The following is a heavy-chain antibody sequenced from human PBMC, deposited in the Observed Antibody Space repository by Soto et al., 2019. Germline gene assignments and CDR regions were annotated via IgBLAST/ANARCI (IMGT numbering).Heavy chain of an antibody. CDR3: ARGDYYYDSSGYYNDIDY. CDR1: GYTFTSYD. D-gene: IGHD3-22*01. CDR2: INPSGGST. Sequence: ASVKVSCKASGYTFTSYDMHWVRQAPGQGLEWMGIINPSGGSTSYAQKFQGRVTMTRDTSTSTVYMELSSLRSEDTAVHYCARGDYYYDSSGYYNDIDYWGQGTLVTVSS. V-gene: IGHV1-46*01. J-gene: IGHJ4*02.